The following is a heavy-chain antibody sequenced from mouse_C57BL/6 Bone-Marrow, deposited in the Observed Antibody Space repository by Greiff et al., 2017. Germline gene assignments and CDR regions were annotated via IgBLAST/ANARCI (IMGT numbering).Heavy chain of an antibody. V-gene: IGHV14-2*01. CDR3: ARGTVVATRVDY. CDR1: GFNIKDYY. J-gene: IGHJ2*01. Sequence: VQLQQSGAELVKPWASVKLSCTASGFNIKDYYMHWVKQRTEPGLEWIGRIDPEDGETKYAPKFQGKATITADTSSNTAYLQLSSLTSADTAVDYCARGTVVATRVDYWGQGTTLTVSS. CDR2: IDPEDGET. D-gene: IGHD1-1*01.